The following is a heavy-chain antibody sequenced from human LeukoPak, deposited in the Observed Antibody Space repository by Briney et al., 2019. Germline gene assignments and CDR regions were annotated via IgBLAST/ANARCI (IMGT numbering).Heavy chain of an antibody. V-gene: IGHV3-23*01. D-gene: IGHD5-24*01. CDR1: GFTFSSYA. CDR3: AKDGMATISYYFDY. CDR2: ISGSGGST. Sequence: GGSLRLSCAASGFTFSSYAMHWVRQAPGKGLEWVSAISGSGGSTYYADSVKGRFTISRDNSKNTLYLQMNSLGAEDTAVYYCAKDGMATISYYFDYWGQGTLVTVSS. J-gene: IGHJ4*02.